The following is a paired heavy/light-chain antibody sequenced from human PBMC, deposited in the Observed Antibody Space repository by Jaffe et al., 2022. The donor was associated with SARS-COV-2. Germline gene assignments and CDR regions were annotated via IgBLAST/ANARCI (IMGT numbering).Heavy chain of an antibody. J-gene: IGHJ3*02. CDR1: GDSIRRSSYY. CDR2: IYYSGVT. V-gene: IGHV4-39*02. D-gene: IGHD6-19*01. Sequence: QLQLQESGPGLVKSSETLSLTCIVSGDSIRRSSYYWGWIRQPPGKGLEWIGSIYYSGVTYYNPSLKSRVTISIDTSKNQFSLNVSSVTAADTAVYYCAKEGSDWLRAAFDIWGQGTMVTVSS. CDR3: AKEGSDWLRAAFDI.
Light chain of an antibody. Sequence: QSALTQPPSVTGSPGQSVTISCTGTSSDVGTYNRVSWYQQPPGTAPKLMIYEVNNRPSGVPNRFSGSKSGNTASLTISGLQAEDEADYYCSSYTSSNTGVFGTGTKVTVL. CDR2: EVN. V-gene: IGLV2-18*02. CDR3: SSYTSSNTGV. CDR1: SSDVGTYNR. J-gene: IGLJ1*01.